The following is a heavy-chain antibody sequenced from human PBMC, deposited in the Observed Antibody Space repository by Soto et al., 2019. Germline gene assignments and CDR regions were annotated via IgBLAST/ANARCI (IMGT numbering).Heavy chain of an antibody. CDR2: TYYRSKWYN. CDR3: AKSSDYFDY. Sequence: HSQTLSLTCAISGDSVSSSSAAWNWIRQSPSRGLEWLGRTYYRSKWYNDYAISVKSRVTINPDTSKNQFSLQLNSVTPDDTAVYYCAKSSDYFDYWGQGTLVTVSS. CDR1: GDSVSSSSAA. V-gene: IGHV6-1*01. J-gene: IGHJ4*02.